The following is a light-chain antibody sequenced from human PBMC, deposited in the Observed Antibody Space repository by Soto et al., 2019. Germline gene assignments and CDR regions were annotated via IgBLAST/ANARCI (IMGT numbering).Light chain of an antibody. V-gene: IGKV3-15*01. CDR3: QQYNNWTGT. J-gene: IGKJ1*01. Sequence: EIVMTQSPATLSVSPGERATLSCRASQSVSSNLAWYQQKPGQAPRLLIYGASTRATGIPARFSGSGSGTEFTLTISSLLSEDFAVYYCQQYNNWTGTFGQGIKG. CDR2: GAS. CDR1: QSVSSN.